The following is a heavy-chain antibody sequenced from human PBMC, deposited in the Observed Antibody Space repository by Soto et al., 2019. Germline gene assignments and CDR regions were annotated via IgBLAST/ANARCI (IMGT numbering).Heavy chain of an antibody. CDR2: MNTNSGNT. J-gene: IGHJ5*02. Sequence: ASVKASCKASGYTFTSYGISWVRQATGQGLEWMGWMNTNSGNTGYAQKFQGRVTMTRNTSISTAYMELSTLRSEDTAVYYCATARSYDILTGYQWSATEGALDPWGQGTLVTVSS. V-gene: IGHV1-8*02. CDR1: GYTFTSYG. D-gene: IGHD3-9*01. CDR3: ATARSYDILTGYQWSATEGALDP.